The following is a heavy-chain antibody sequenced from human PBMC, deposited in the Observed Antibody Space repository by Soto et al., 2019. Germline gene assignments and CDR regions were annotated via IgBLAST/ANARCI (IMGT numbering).Heavy chain of an antibody. Sequence: GGSLRLSCVASGFTFSSYAMSWVRQAPGKGLEWVSAISGSGGSTYYADSGKGRFTISRDNSKNTLYLQMNSLRAEDTAVYYCAKDGRRDGYILRGGYLDLWQPDQYFQHWGQGTMVTVSS. CDR1: GFTFSSYA. CDR3: AKDGRRDGYILRGGYLDLWQPDQYFQH. V-gene: IGHV3-23*01. CDR2: ISGSGGST. D-gene: IGHD1-26*01. J-gene: IGHJ1*01.